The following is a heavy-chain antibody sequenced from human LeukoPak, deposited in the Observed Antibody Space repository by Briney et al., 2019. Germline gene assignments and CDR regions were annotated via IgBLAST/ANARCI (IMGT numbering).Heavy chain of an antibody. J-gene: IGHJ4*02. D-gene: IGHD1-26*01. CDR2: MYSGGKT. CDR1: GFTVSSNY. Sequence: PGGSLRLSCAASGFTVSSNYMSWVRQAPGKGLEWVSVMYSGGKTYYADSVKGRFTISRDNSKNTLHLQMNSLRAEDTAVYYCAKDVGKWESLHFFDYWGQGTLVTVSS. V-gene: IGHV3-53*01. CDR3: AKDVGKWESLHFFDY.